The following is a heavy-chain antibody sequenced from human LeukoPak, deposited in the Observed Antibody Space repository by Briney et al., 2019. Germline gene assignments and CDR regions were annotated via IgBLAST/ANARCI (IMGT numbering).Heavy chain of an antibody. D-gene: IGHD3-16*01. CDR3: ARHTGEGSHFQH. CDR1: GYTITNYW. CDR2: IYPGDSDT. J-gene: IGHJ1*01. V-gene: IGHV5-51*01. Sequence: GESLKISCKASGYTITNYWIGWVRQMPGKGLEWMGTIYPGDSDTRYSPSFRGQVIISADKSIRTAYLQWTSLKASDTAMYYCARHTGEGSHFQHWGQGSLVTVSS.